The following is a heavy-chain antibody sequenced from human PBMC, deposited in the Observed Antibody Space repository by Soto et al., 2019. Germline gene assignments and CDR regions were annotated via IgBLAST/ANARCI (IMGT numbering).Heavy chain of an antibody. CDR1: GGTFSSYA. CDR2: IIPIFGTA. J-gene: IGHJ6*02. CDR3: ARDDIVVVVAATSDYYHYYGLDV. D-gene: IGHD2-15*01. V-gene: IGHV1-69*13. Sequence: SVKVSCKASGGTFSSYAISWVRQAPGQGLEWMGGIIPIFGTANYAQKFQGRVTITADESTSTAYMELSSLRSEDTAVYYCARDDIVVVVAATSDYYHYYGLDVWGQGTTVTVSS.